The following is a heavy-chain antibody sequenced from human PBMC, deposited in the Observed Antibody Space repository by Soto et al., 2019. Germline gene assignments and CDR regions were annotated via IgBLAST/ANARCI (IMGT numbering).Heavy chain of an antibody. J-gene: IGHJ6*02. CDR1: GFTFSSYG. CDR2: ISYDGSNK. D-gene: IGHD6-19*01. V-gene: IGHV3-30*18. Sequence: LRLSCAASGFTFSSYGMHRVRQAPGKGLEWVAVISYDGSNKYYADSVKGRFTISRDNPKNTLYLQMNSLRAEDTAVYYCAKGRSGWWLGYGMDVWGQGTTVTVSS. CDR3: AKGRSGWWLGYGMDV.